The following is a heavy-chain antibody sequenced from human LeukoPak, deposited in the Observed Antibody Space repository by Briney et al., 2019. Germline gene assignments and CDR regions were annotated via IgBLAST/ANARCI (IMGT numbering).Heavy chain of an antibody. CDR3: ARHRGLHGDFYFDF. D-gene: IGHD4-17*01. J-gene: IGHJ4*02. CDR1: GGSISGYY. CDR2: IFYSGST. V-gene: IGHV4-59*08. Sequence: SETLSLTCTVSGGSISGYYWSWIRQPPGKGLEWIGYIFYSGSTDYNPSLKSRVTISVDTSKNQFSLNLSSVTAADTAVYYCARHRGLHGDFYFDFWGPGTLVTVSS.